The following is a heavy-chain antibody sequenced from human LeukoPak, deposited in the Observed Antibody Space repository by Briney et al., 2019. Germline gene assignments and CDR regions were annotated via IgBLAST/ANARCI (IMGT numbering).Heavy chain of an antibody. CDR3: ARVGAHYDFWSGIEFDP. D-gene: IGHD3-3*01. J-gene: IGHJ5*02. Sequence: SETLSLTCTVSGGSISRDYWSWIRQPPGKGLEWIGYIYYTGSTNYNPSLKSRVTISVDTSKNQFSLKLSSVTAADTAVYYCARVGAHYDFWSGIEFDPWGQGTLVTVSS. CDR2: IYYTGST. CDR1: GGSISRDY. V-gene: IGHV4-59*01.